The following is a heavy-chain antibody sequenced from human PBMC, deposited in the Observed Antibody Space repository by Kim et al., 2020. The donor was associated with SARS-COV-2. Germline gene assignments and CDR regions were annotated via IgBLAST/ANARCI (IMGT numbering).Heavy chain of an antibody. J-gene: IGHJ6*02. CDR2: IKSKTDGGTT. CDR1: GFTFSNAW. Sequence: GGSLRLSCAASGFTFSNAWMSWVRQAPGKGLEWVGRIKSKTDGGTTDYAAPVKGRFTISRDDSKNTLYLQMNSLKTEDTAVYYCTTDPGSGSSLGYYYGMDVWGQGTTVTVSS. CDR3: TTDPGSGSSLGYYYGMDV. V-gene: IGHV3-15*01. D-gene: IGHD3-10*01.